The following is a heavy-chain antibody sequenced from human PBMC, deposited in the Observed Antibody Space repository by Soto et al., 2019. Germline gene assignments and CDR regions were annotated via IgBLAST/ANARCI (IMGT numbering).Heavy chain of an antibody. CDR3: AREDRYSGYDYYYYGMDV. J-gene: IGHJ6*02. Sequence: SETLSLTCTVSGYSISSGYYWGWIRQPPGKGLEWIGSIYHSGSTYYNPSLKSRVTISVDTSKNQFSLKLSSVTAADTAVYYCAREDRYSGYDYYYYGMDVWGQGTTVTVSS. CDR2: IYHSGST. CDR1: GYSISSGYY. D-gene: IGHD5-12*01. V-gene: IGHV4-38-2*02.